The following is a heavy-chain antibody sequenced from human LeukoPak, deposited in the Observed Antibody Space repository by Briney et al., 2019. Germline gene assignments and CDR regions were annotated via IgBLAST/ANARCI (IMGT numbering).Heavy chain of an antibody. CDR2: IYPDDSDT. CDR1: GYSFTNFW. Sequence: GESLKISCKGSGYSFTNFWIGWVRQMPGKGLEWMGIIYPDDSDTLYSPSFKGQVTISADKSINTAYLQWSSLKASDTAIYYCARRVVNNRNWYFDLWGRGTLVTVSS. CDR3: ARRVVNNRNWYFDL. J-gene: IGHJ2*01. V-gene: IGHV5-51*01. D-gene: IGHD4-23*01.